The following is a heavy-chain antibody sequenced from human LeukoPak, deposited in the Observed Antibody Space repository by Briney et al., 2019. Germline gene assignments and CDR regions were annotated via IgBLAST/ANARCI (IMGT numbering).Heavy chain of an antibody. D-gene: IGHD6-13*01. CDR2: INTNTGNP. J-gene: IGHJ4*02. Sequence: ASVKVSCKASGYTFTSYGISWVRQAPGQGLEWMGWINTNTGNPTYAQGFTGRFVFSLDTSVSTAYLQISSLKAEDTAVYYCARGGGIAAAGVLWNWGQGTLVTVSS. CDR3: ARGGGIAAAGVLWN. CDR1: GYTFTSYG. V-gene: IGHV7-4-1*02.